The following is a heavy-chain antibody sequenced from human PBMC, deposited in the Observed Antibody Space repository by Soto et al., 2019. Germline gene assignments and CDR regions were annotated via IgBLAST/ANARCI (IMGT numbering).Heavy chain of an antibody. CDR2: INPNSGGT. CDR3: ARVLQDCTNGVCYRHYYGMDV. Sequence: ASVKVSCKASGYTFTGYYMHWVRQAPGQGLEWMGWINPNSGGTNYAQKFQGWVTMTRDTSIRPAYMELSRLRSDDTAVYYCARVLQDCTNGVCYRHYYGMDVWGQGTTVTVSS. D-gene: IGHD2-8*01. V-gene: IGHV1-2*04. CDR1: GYTFTGYY. J-gene: IGHJ6*02.